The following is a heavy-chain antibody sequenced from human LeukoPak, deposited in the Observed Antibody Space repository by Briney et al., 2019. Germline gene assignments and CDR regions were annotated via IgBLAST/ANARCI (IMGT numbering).Heavy chain of an antibody. CDR3: ARGPYSYDSSGAFDI. CDR1: GDPISSGDYY. J-gene: IGHJ3*02. D-gene: IGHD3-22*01. Sequence: SQTLFLTCTVSGDPISSGDYYWSWIRQPAVKGLDWPGRISSSRSTKYNPSLQHQVTISVDTSKNQFSLKLSSVTAADTAVYFCARGPYSYDSSGAFDIWGQGTMVTVSS. CDR2: ISSSRST. V-gene: IGHV4-61*02.